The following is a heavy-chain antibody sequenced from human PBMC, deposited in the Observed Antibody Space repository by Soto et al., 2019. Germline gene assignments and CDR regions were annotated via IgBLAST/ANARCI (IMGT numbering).Heavy chain of an antibody. Sequence: EVQLVESGGGLVQPGRSMRFSCAASEITFDDYAMHWVRQAPGKGLEWISGISRNSGSIGDADSVKGRFTISRNNAKNSLYLQMNSLRAEDTALYYCARGSVVAGYYYYYMDVWGKGTTVTVSS. D-gene: IGHD2-15*01. CDR1: EITFDDYA. CDR3: ARGSVVAGYYYYYMDV. V-gene: IGHV3-9*01. CDR2: ISRNSGSI. J-gene: IGHJ6*03.